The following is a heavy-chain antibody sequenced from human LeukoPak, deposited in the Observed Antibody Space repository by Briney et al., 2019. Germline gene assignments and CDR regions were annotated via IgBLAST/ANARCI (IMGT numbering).Heavy chain of an antibody. CDR1: GYTFTSYG. V-gene: IGHV1-18*01. CDR3: ARDEGKWPQFQWAFDI. J-gene: IGHJ3*02. D-gene: IGHD5-24*01. CDR2: ISAYNGNT. Sequence: ASVKVSCKASGYTFTSYGISWVRQAPGQGLEWMGWISAYNGNTNYAQKLQGRVTMTTDTPTSTAYMELRSLRSDDTAVYYCARDEGKWPQFQWAFDIWGQGTMVTVSS.